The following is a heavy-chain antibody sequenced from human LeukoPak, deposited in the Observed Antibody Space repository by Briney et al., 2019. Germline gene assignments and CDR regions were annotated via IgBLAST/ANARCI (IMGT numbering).Heavy chain of an antibody. V-gene: IGHV3-48*01. CDR3: ARVGYNWNYDAFDI. CDR2: ISSSSSTI. CDR1: GFTFSQAW. D-gene: IGHD1-7*01. J-gene: IGHJ3*02. Sequence: PGGSLRLSCEGSGFTFSQAWMSWVRQAPGKGLEWVSYISSSSSTIYYADSVKGRFTISRDNAKSSLYLQMNSLRAEDTAVYYCARVGYNWNYDAFDIWGQGTMVTVSS.